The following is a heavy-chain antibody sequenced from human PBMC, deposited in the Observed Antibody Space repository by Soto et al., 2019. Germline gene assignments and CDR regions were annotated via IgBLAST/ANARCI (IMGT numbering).Heavy chain of an antibody. J-gene: IGHJ4*02. V-gene: IGHV3-23*01. D-gene: IGHD5-18*01. CDR1: GFTFSSYA. CDR3: AKNFGYSYGSQWAT. Sequence: EVQLLESGGGLVQPGGSLRLSCAASGFTFSSYAMSWVRQAPGKGLEWVSAISGSGGSTYYADSVKGRFTISRDNSKNTMYLQMNSLRAEDTAVYYCAKNFGYSYGSQWATWGQGTLVTVSS. CDR2: ISGSGGST.